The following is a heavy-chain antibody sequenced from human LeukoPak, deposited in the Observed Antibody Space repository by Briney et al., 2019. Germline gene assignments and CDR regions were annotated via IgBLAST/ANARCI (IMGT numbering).Heavy chain of an antibody. Sequence: GASVKASCKASGYTFTDNYIHLVRQAPGQGLEWMGWINPTTGGTHYAQNFQGRVTMTRDTSISTAYMELSSLRSDDTAVYYCAREIKMSTVVTGSLDYWGQGTLVTVSS. D-gene: IGHD4-23*01. CDR2: INPTTGGT. CDR1: GYTFTDNY. J-gene: IGHJ4*02. CDR3: AREIKMSTVVTGSLDY. V-gene: IGHV1-2*02.